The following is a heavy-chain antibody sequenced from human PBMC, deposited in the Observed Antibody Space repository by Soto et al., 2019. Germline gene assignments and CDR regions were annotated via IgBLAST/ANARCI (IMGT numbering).Heavy chain of an antibody. CDR3: ARDRYYGSGSYSNYYYYGMDV. CDR1: GYTFTSYG. CDR2: ISAYNGNT. V-gene: IGHV1-18*04. J-gene: IGHJ6*02. Sequence: QVQLVQSGAEVKKPGASVKVSCKASGYTFTSYGISWVRQAPGQGLEWMGWISAYNGNTNYAQKLQGRVTMTTDTSTSTAYMELRSLRSDDTAVYYCARDRYYGSGSYSNYYYYGMDVWGQGTTVTVSS. D-gene: IGHD3-10*01.